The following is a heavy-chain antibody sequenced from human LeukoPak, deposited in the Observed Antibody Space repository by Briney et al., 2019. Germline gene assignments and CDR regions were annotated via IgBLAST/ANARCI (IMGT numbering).Heavy chain of an antibody. V-gene: IGHV3-23*01. D-gene: IGHD6-13*01. Sequence: GGSLRLSCAASGFAFSNFAMSWVRQAPGKGLEWVSGISDSGASTYHPDSVKGRFTISRDNSKNMLYLQMNSLRADDTAVYYCAKVGRRTHGSSWYADFDYWGQGTLVTVSS. CDR1: GFAFSNFA. CDR2: ISDSGAST. CDR3: AKVGRRTHGSSWYADFDY. J-gene: IGHJ4*02.